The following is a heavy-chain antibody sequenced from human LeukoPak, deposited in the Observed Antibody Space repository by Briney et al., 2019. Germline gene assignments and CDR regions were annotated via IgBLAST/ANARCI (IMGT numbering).Heavy chain of an antibody. V-gene: IGHV4-59*01. CDR3: ERDYVGASAGAHWFDP. CDR1: GGSISSYY. CDR2: IYYSGST. D-gene: IGHD1-26*01. Sequence: TSETLSLTCTVSGGSISSYYWSWIRQPPGKGLEWIGYIYYSGSTNYNPSLKSRVTISVDTSKNQFSLKLSSVTAADTAVYYCERDYVGASAGAHWFDPWGQGTLVTVSA. J-gene: IGHJ5*02.